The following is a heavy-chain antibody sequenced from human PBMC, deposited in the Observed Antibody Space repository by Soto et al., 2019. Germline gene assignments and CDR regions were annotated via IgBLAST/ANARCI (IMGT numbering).Heavy chain of an antibody. D-gene: IGHD3-22*01. CDR2: IYWDDDK. V-gene: IGHV2-5*02. CDR1: GFSLSTSGVG. CDR3: AHLTYYYDSSGYYSRAEYFQH. Sequence: QITLKESGPTLVKPTQTLTLTCTFSGFSLSTSGVGVGWIRQPPGKALEWLALIYWDDDKRYSPSLKSRLTNPKDPSKNQVVLTMTNMDPVDTATYYCAHLTYYYDSSGYYSRAEYFQHWGQGTLVTVSS. J-gene: IGHJ1*01.